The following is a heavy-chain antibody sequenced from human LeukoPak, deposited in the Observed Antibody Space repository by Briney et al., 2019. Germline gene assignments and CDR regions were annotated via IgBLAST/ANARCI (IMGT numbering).Heavy chain of an antibody. Sequence: GGSLRLSCAASGFTFSSYGMSWVRQAPGKGLEWVAVIWDDGSNQKYADSVKGRFTISRDNSKNTLYLQMNSLRAEDTAVYYCARGRGSSWYFDYWGQGTLVTVSS. CDR2: IWDDGSNQ. V-gene: IGHV3-33*08. CDR3: ARGRGSSWYFDY. D-gene: IGHD6-13*01. CDR1: GFTFSSYG. J-gene: IGHJ4*02.